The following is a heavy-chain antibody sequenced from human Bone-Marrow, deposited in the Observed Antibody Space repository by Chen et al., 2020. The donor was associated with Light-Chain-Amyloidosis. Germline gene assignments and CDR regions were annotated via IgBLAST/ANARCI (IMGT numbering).Heavy chain of an antibody. CDR2: IYPDDYDA. CDR1: GYTFPNYW. D-gene: IGHD5-12*01. V-gene: IGHV5-51*01. CDR3: ARRRDGYNVDY. Sequence: EQSGPEVKKPGESLKISCKGSGYTFPNYWIGWVRQMPGKGLAWMWVIYPDDYDARYSQSFVCQGTISADKSITTAYLQWRSLKASDTAMYYCARRRDGYNVDYWGQGTRVTVSS. J-gene: IGHJ4*02.